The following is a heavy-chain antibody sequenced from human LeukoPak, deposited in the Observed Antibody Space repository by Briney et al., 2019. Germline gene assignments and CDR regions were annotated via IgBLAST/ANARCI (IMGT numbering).Heavy chain of an antibody. CDR3: ARAPAGY. CDR1: GGSLSTHH. Sequence: SETLSLTCVVSGGSLSTHHWSWIRQSPGRGLEWIGYISDSGSTNYNPSLKSRVTISVDTSKNQFSLKLSSVTAADTAVYYCARAPAGYWGQGTLVTVSS. CDR2: ISDSGST. J-gene: IGHJ4*02. V-gene: IGHV4-59*11.